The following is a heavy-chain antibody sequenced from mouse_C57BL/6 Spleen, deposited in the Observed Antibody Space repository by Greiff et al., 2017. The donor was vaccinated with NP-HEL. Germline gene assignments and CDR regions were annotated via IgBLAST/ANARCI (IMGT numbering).Heavy chain of an antibody. CDR2: IYPGSGST. Sequence: VQLQQPGAELVKPGASVKMSCKASGYTFTSYWITWVKQRPGQGLEWIGDIYPGSGSTNYNEKFKSKATLTVDTSSSTAYMQLSSLTSEDSAVDYCARQLRLQAWFAYWGKGTLVTVAA. D-gene: IGHD3-2*02. CDR3: ARQLRLQAWFAY. V-gene: IGHV1-55*01. CDR1: GYTFTSYW. J-gene: IGHJ3*01.